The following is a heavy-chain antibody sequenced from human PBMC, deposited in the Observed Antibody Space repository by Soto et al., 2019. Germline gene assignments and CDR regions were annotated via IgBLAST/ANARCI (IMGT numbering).Heavy chain of an antibody. Sequence: QVQLVESGGGVVQPGRSLTLSCAASGFTFASYAMHWVRQAPGKGLEWVTFISYDGTNKYFAGSVRGRFTISRDNYKNTLYLHMYRLKTEDTAVYYCARERDDHGDYGPDFWGQGTLVTVSS. J-gene: IGHJ4*02. D-gene: IGHD4-17*01. CDR1: GFTFASYA. CDR3: ARERDDHGDYGPDF. V-gene: IGHV3-30-3*01. CDR2: ISYDGTNK.